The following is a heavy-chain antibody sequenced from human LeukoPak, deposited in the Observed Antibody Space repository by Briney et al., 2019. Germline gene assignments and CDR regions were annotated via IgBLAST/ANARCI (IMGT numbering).Heavy chain of an antibody. CDR2: ISAYNGNT. D-gene: IGHD5-18*01. Sequence: ASVKVSCKASGYTFTSCGISWVRQAPGQGLEWMGWISAYNGNTNYAQKLQGRVTMTTDTSTSTAYMELRSLRSDDTAVYYCARKPRGYSYGYFPDYWGQGTLVTVSS. CDR1: GYTFTSCG. CDR3: ARKPRGYSYGYFPDY. V-gene: IGHV1-18*01. J-gene: IGHJ4*02.